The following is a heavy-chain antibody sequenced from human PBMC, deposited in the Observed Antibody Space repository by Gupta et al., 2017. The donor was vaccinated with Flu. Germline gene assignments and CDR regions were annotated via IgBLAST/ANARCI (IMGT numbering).Heavy chain of an antibody. CDR2: IKQDESEK. Sequence: SNYWLSWVRQAPGKGLEWVANIKQDESEKNYVDSVKGRFTISRDNAKNSLYLQMNNLRAEDTAVYYCAREGNSGWSECSYWGQGTLVTVSS. CDR3: AREGNSGWSECSY. V-gene: IGHV3-7*01. CDR1: SNYW. D-gene: IGHD6-13*01. J-gene: IGHJ4*02.